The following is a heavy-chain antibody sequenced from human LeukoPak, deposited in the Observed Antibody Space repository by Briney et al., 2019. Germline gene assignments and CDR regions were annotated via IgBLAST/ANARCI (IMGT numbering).Heavy chain of an antibody. V-gene: IGHV4-39*07. Sequence: PSETLSLTCTVSGGSTSSSSYYRGWIRQPPGKGLEWIGEINHSGSTNYNPSLKSRVTISVDTSKNQFSLKLSSVTAADTAVYYCARAEVVPAAIAAFDIWGQGTMVTVSS. CDR3: ARAEVVPAAIAAFDI. CDR2: INHSGST. CDR1: GGSTSSSSYY. J-gene: IGHJ3*02. D-gene: IGHD2-2*02.